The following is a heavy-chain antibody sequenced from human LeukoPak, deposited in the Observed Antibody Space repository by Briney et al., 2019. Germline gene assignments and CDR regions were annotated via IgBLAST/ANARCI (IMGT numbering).Heavy chain of an antibody. Sequence: SETLSLTCTVSGGSISSYYWSWIRQPPGKGLEWIGYLDYSGSTNYNPSLKSRVTISVDTSKNQFSLKVSSVTAADTAVYYCARVGSGWYLYYFDYWGQGTLVTVSS. CDR3: ARVGSGWYLYYFDY. D-gene: IGHD6-19*01. CDR2: LDYSGST. J-gene: IGHJ4*02. CDR1: GGSISSYY. V-gene: IGHV4-59*01.